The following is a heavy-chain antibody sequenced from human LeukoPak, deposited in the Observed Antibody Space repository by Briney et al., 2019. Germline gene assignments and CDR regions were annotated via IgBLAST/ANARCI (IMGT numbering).Heavy chain of an antibody. CDR3: ARHVRPWGAFVSRGFDY. J-gene: IGHJ4*02. CDR1: GGSISSSSYY. D-gene: IGHD1-26*01. CDR2: IYYSGST. Sequence: SETLSLTCTVSGGSISSSSYYWGWIRQPPGKGLEWIGSIYYSGSTYYNPSLKSRVTISVDTSKNQFSLKLSSVTAADTAAYYCARHVRPWGAFVSRGFDYWGQGTLVTVSS. V-gene: IGHV4-39*01.